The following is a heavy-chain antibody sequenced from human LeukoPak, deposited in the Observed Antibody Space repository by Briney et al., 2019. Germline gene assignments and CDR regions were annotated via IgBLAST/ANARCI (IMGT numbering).Heavy chain of an antibody. Sequence: EASVKVSCKVSGYTLTELSMHWVRQAPGKGLEWMGGFDPEDGEIIYAQKFQGRVTMTEDTSTDTAYMELSSLRSEDTAVYYCATVPIFGVVIPPNWFDPWGQGTLVPVSS. CDR3: ATVPIFGVVIPPNWFDP. D-gene: IGHD3-3*01. CDR1: GYTLTELS. V-gene: IGHV1-24*01. CDR2: FDPEDGEI. J-gene: IGHJ5*02.